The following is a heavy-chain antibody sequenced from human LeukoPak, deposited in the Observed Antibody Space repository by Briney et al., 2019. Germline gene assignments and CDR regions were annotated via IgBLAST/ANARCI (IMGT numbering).Heavy chain of an antibody. CDR1: GYTLTELS. V-gene: IGHV1-24*01. CDR2: FDPEDGET. D-gene: IGHD6-19*01. Sequence: ASVKVSCKVSGYTLTELSMHWVRQAPGKGLEWMGGFDPEDGETIYAQKFQGRVTMTEDTSTDTAYMELSSLRSEDMAVYYCATALYSSGWKFDYWGQGTLVTVSS. J-gene: IGHJ4*02. CDR3: ATALYSSGWKFDY.